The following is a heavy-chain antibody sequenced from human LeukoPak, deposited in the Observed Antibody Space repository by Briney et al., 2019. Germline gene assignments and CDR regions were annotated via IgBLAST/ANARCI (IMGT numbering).Heavy chain of an antibody. CDR1: GYTFTSYY. CDR3: ARDGGSFNSDF. D-gene: IGHD1-26*01. V-gene: IGHV1-46*01. Sequence: ASVKVSCKASGYTFTSYYMHWVRQAPGQGFEWMGIISPSGDSTSYAQKFQGRVTMTRDSSTSTVHMDLSSLRSEDTAVYYCARDGGSFNSDFWGQGTLVAVSS. J-gene: IGHJ4*02. CDR2: ISPSGDST.